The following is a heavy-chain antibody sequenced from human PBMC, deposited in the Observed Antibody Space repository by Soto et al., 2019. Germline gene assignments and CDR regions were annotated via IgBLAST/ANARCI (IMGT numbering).Heavy chain of an antibody. CDR3: VRDSFGHAVFDY. V-gene: IGHV1-18*04. Sequence: SVKVSCKTSGYTFTTYGISWVRQAPGQGLEWMIWISTSNGNTNYAQKFQGRVTMTTDTSTTTATVELRSLTPDDTAVYYCVRDSFGHAVFDYWSQGTLVTVSS. CDR1: GYTFTTYG. CDR2: ISTSNGNT. J-gene: IGHJ4*02. D-gene: IGHD2-2*01.